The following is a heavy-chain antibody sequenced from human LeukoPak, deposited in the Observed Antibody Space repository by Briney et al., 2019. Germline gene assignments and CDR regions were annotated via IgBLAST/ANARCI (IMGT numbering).Heavy chain of an antibody. CDR3: ARDNEYCSSTSCSNWFDP. CDR1: GGSVSSGSYY. D-gene: IGHD2-2*01. Sequence: SETLSLTCTVSGGSVSSGSYYWSWIRQPPGKGLEWIGYIYYSGSTNYNPSLKSRVTISVDTSKNQFSLKLSSVTAADTAVYYCARDNEYCSSTSCSNWFDPWGQGTLVTVSS. J-gene: IGHJ5*02. V-gene: IGHV4-61*01. CDR2: IYYSGST.